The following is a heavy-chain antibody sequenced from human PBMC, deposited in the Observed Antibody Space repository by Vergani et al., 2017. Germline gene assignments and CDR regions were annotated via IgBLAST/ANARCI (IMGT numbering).Heavy chain of an antibody. CDR2: ISAYNGNT. CDR3: AREDIENDTYGRSGY. CDR1: GYTFSTYG. Sequence: QVQLVQSGAEVKKPGASVKVSCKASGYTFSTYGISWVLQAPGQGLEWMGWISAYNGNTNYPEKFQGRLTMTTDTSTRTAYKELRSLRSDDTAVYYCAREDIENDTYGRSGYWGQGTMVTVSS. D-gene: IGHD3-22*01. V-gene: IGHV1-18*01. J-gene: IGHJ4*02.